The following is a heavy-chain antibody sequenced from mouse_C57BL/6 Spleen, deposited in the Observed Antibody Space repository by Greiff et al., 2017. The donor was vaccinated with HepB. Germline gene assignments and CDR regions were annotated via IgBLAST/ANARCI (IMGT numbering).Heavy chain of an antibody. V-gene: IGHV5-4*03. Sequence: EVKVVESGGGLVKPGGSLKLSCAASGFTFSSYAMSWVRQTPEKRLEWVATISDGGSYTYYPDNVKGRFTISRDNAKNNLYLQMSHLKSEDTAMYYCASSNWDDFDYWGQGTTLTVSS. CDR3: ASSNWDDFDY. D-gene: IGHD4-1*01. CDR2: ISDGGSYT. J-gene: IGHJ2*01. CDR1: GFTFSSYA.